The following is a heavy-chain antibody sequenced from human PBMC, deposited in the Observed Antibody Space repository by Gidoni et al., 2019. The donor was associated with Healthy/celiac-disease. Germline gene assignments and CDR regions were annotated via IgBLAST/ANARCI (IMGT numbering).Heavy chain of an antibody. J-gene: IGHJ4*02. CDR2: IYSGGST. V-gene: IGHV3-53*01. CDR3: ARDRSGYDLGYFDY. CDR1: GFTVSSNY. D-gene: IGHD5-12*01. Sequence: EVQLVESGGGLIQPGGSLRLSCAASGFTVSSNYMRWVRQAPGKGLEWVSVIYSGGSTYYAYSVKGRFTISRDNSKNTLYLQMNSLRAEDTAVYYCARDRSGYDLGYFDYWGQGTLVTVSS.